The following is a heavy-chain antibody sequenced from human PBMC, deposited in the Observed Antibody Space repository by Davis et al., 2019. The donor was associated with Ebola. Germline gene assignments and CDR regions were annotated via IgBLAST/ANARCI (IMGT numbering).Heavy chain of an antibody. D-gene: IGHD6-13*01. V-gene: IGHV4-30-4*07. J-gene: IGHJ4*02. Sequence: SETLSLTCAVSGGSISSGGYSWSWIRQPPGKGLEWIRYIYYSGSTYYNPSLKSRVTISVDTSKNQFSLKLSSVTAADTAVYYCARANIAAAGHFDYWGQGTLVTVSS. CDR2: IYYSGST. CDR1: GGSISSGGYS. CDR3: ARANIAAAGHFDY.